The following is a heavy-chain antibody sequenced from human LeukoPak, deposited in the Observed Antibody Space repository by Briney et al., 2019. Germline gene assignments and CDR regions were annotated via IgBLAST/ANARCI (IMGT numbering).Heavy chain of an antibody. CDR1: GYTFTSYD. V-gene: IGHV1-8*01. D-gene: IGHD3-22*01. CDR2: MNPNTGNT. CDR3: ARAPLGPYFENSGTTFDY. Sequence: ASVKVSCKASGYTFTSYDIYWVRQATGQGLEWKGWMNPNTGNTDFAQKFQGRVTMTRDTSTSTAYMELSSLTSDDTAAYYCARAPLGPYFENSGTTFDYWGQGALVTVSS. J-gene: IGHJ4*02.